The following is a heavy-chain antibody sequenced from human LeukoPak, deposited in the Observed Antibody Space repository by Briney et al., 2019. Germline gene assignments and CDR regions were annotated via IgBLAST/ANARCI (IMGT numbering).Heavy chain of an antibody. V-gene: IGHV1-24*01. CDR3: AKDPFLYSSSIGPYYFDY. D-gene: IGHD6-6*01. CDR1: GYTLTELS. Sequence: ASVKVFCKVSGYTLTELSMHWVRQAPGKGLEWMGGFDPEDGETIYAQKFQGRVTMTEDTSTDTAYMELSSLRSEDTAVYYCAKDPFLYSSSIGPYYFDYWGQGTLVTVSS. J-gene: IGHJ4*02. CDR2: FDPEDGET.